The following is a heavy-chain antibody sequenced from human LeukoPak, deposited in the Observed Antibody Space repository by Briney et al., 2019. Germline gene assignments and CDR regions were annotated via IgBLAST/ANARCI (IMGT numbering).Heavy chain of an antibody. Sequence: PSETLSLTCAVYGGSFSGYYWSWIRQPPGGGLEWIGYVYYNGLTRYNPSLNSRVTISVDTSKNQFSLKVNSVTAADTAIYYCARYCNDGTCFSKALDYWGQGTLATVSS. CDR2: VYYNGLT. CDR3: ARYCNDGTCFSKALDY. V-gene: IGHV4-59*08. CDR1: GGSFSGYY. J-gene: IGHJ4*02. D-gene: IGHD2-15*01.